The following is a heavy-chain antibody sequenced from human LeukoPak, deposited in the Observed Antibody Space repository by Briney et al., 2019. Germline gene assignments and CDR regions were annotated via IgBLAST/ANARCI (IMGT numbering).Heavy chain of an antibody. CDR3: ATHSRDGYNCMDLIWGY. V-gene: IGHV5-51*01. Sequence: GESLKISCKGSGYSFTSYWIGWVRQMPGKGLEWIGIIYPGDSDTRYSPSFQGEVTISADKSISTAYLQWSSLKASDTAMYYCATHSRDGYNCMDLIWGYWGQGTLVTVSS. J-gene: IGHJ4*02. CDR2: IYPGDSDT. D-gene: IGHD5-12*01. CDR1: GYSFTSYW.